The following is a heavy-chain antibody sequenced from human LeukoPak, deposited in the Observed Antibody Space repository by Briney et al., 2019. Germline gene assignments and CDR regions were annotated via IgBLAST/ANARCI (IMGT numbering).Heavy chain of an antibody. D-gene: IGHD3-22*01. CDR3: AKAWSYDSSGYYFDY. CDR2: ISYDGSNK. CDR1: GFTFSSYG. V-gene: IGHV3-30*18. J-gene: IGHJ4*02. Sequence: GGSLRLSCAASGFTFSSYGMHWVRQAPGKGLEWVAVISYDGSNKYYADSVKGRFTISRDNSKNTLYLQMNSLRAEDTAVYYCAKAWSYDSSGYYFDYWGQGTLVTVSS.